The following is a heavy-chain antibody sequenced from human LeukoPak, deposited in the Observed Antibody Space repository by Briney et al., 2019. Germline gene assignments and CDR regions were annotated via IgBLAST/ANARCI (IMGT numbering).Heavy chain of an antibody. CDR2: ISSSGSNI. CDR1: GLTFSSYE. J-gene: IGHJ4*02. CDR3: AREGTGDLFDY. V-gene: IGHV3-48*03. Sequence: PGGSLRLPCAGSGLTFSSYEMNWVRQAPGKGLEWVSYISSSGSNIYYADSVKGRFTISRDNAKNSLYLQMNSLRAEDTAVYYCAREGTGDLFDYWGQGTLVTVSS. D-gene: IGHD7-27*01.